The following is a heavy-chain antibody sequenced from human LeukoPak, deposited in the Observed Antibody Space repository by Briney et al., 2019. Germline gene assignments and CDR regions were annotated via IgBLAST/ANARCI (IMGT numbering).Heavy chain of an antibody. D-gene: IGHD3-10*01. CDR3: ATDLARAPLVPDRLPPMVREKVSFTGPGGGDAFDI. J-gene: IGHJ3*02. V-gene: IGHV1-24*01. CDR1: GYTLTELS. CDR2: FDPEDGET. Sequence: ASVKVSCKVSGYTLTELSMHWVRQAPGKGLEWMGGFDPEDGETIYAQKFQGRVTMTEDTSTDTAYMELSSLRSEDTAVYYCATDLARAPLVPDRLPPMVREKVSFTGPGGGDAFDIWGQGTMVTVSS.